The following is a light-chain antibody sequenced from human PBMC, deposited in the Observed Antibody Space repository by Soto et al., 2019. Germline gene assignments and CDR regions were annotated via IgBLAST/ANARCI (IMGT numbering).Light chain of an antibody. CDR1: QSLMHSDGNTS. CDR2: EVS. J-gene: IGKJ1*01. CDR3: MQGTHWPWT. V-gene: IGKV2-30*02. Sequence: DVVMTQSPLSLPVTLGQPASISCRSRQSLMHSDGNTSLNWFQQRPGQSPRRLIYEVSDRDSGVPDRFSGSGSGTDFTLKISGVEAEDVGVDYCMQGTHWPWTCGQRTEVEIK.